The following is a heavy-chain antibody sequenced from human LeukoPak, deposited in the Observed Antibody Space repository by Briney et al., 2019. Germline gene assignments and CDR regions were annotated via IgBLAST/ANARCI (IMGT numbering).Heavy chain of an antibody. V-gene: IGHV4-59*12. D-gene: IGHD3-10*01. CDR3: ARRPTKLLWFGELGGLWFDY. J-gene: IGHJ4*02. CDR1: DDSITMYY. Sequence: NSSQTLSLTCTVSDDSITMYYWTWIRQPPGKGLEWIGYVDHTGSTNFNPSLNGRVSISRDTTKNQFSLKLSSVTAADTAVYYCARRPTKLLWFGELGGLWFDYWGQGTLVTVSS. CDR2: VDHTGST.